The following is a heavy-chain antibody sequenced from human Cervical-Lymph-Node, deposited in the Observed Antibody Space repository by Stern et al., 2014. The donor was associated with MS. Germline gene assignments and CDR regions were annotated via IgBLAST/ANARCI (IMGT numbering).Heavy chain of an antibody. J-gene: IGHJ6*02. V-gene: IGHV3-30*03. Sequence: VQLVESGGGVVQPGRSLTLSCAASGFSLSNSGMHWVRQAPGKGLEWVAVMSFVGGNKKYGDSVKGRFSISRDMANNTLFLQMNSLRLEDTAVYYCMGVGDAMHVWGQGTTVIVSS. CDR1: GFSLSNSG. CDR3: MGVGDAMHV. CDR2: MSFVGGNK.